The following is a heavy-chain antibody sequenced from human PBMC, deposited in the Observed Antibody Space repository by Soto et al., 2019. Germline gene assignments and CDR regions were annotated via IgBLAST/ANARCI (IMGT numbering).Heavy chain of an antibody. CDR3: ARSPTGSYEY. CDR2: IYSGGST. CDR1: GFTVSSSF. D-gene: IGHD1-26*01. Sequence: EVQLVESGGGLVQPGGSLRLSCAASGFTVSSSFMSWVRQAPGKGLEWVSVIYSGGSTYYADSVKGRFTISRHNSKNTLYLQMSSLRPDDTAVYYCARSPTGSYEYWGQGTLVTVSS. V-gene: IGHV3-53*04. J-gene: IGHJ4*02.